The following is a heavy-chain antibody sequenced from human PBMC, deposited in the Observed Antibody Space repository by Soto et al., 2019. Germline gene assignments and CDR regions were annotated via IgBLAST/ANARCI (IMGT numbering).Heavy chain of an antibody. J-gene: IGHJ5*02. CDR2: IDPSDSYT. CDR1: GYSFTSYW. CDR3: ARHVIDIVVVPAADPNWFDT. D-gene: IGHD2-2*01. V-gene: IGHV5-10-1*01. Sequence: GESLKISCQGSGYSFTSYWISWVRQMPGKGLEWMGRIDPSDSYTNYSPSFQGHVTISADKSISTAYLQWSSLKASDTAMYYCARHVIDIVVVPAADPNWFDTWGQGTLVTVSS.